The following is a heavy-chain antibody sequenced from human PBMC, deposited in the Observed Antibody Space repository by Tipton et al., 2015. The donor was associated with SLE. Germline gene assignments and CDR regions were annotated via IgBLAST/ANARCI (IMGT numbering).Heavy chain of an antibody. CDR1: GFTFSSYS. CDR2: IKSDGNIT. D-gene: IGHD2-21*01. J-gene: IGHJ5*02. Sequence: SLRLSCAASGFTFSSYSMNWVRQAPGKGLVWVSGIKSDGNITSYADSVKGRFTISRDNSKNTLYLQMNSLRAEDTAVYYCARGELIGWFDPWGQGTLVTVSS. CDR3: ARGELIGWFDP. V-gene: IGHV3-74*01.